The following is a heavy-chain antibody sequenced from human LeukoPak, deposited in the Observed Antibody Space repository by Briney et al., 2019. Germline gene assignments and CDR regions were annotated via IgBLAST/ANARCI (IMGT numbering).Heavy chain of an antibody. V-gene: IGHV3-23*01. CDR2: IGGSGSTT. J-gene: IGHJ4*02. Sequence: GGSLRLSCAASASTFSSYVMSWVRQAPGNGLEWISTIGGSGSTTYYADSIKGRFIISRDNSKNTLYLQMNSLRAEDTSVYYCAKGEAHAFWSGYYFDYWGQGTLVTVSS. CDR1: ASTFSSYV. CDR3: AKGEAHAFWSGYYFDY. D-gene: IGHD3-3*01.